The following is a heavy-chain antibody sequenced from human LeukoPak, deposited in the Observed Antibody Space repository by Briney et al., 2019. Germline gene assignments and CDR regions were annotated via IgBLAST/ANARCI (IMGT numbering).Heavy chain of an antibody. CDR3: ARGWYYYDSSGYPPVRVHAFDI. J-gene: IGHJ3*02. V-gene: IGHV4-34*01. CDR1: GGSFSGYY. CDR2: INHSGST. Sequence: PSETLSLTCAVYGGSFSGYYWSWIRQPPGKGLEWIGEINHSGSTNYNPSLKSRVTISVDTSKNQFSLKLSSVTAADTAAYYCARGWYYYDSSGYPPVRVHAFDIWGQGTMVTVSS. D-gene: IGHD3-22*01.